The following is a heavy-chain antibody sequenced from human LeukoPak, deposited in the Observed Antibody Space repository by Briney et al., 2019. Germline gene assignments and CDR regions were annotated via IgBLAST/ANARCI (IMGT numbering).Heavy chain of an antibody. CDR2: INPSGGST. Sequence: RASVKVSCKASGYTFTSYGISWVRQAPGQGLEWMGEINPSGGSTSYAQKFQGRITVTRDTYTNTVYMDLSSLRSEDTATYYCARGAPTTRIGAGRFDYWGQGSLLTVAS. CDR1: GYTFTSYG. V-gene: IGHV1-46*01. J-gene: IGHJ4*02. D-gene: IGHD5-12*01. CDR3: ARGAPTTRIGAGRFDY.